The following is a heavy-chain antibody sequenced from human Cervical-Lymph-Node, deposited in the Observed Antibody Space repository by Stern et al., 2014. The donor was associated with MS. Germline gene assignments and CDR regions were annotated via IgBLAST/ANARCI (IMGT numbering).Heavy chain of an antibody. V-gene: IGHV1-18*04. CDR3: ARGVDYYDSSGRFDY. CDR1: GYTFTSYA. D-gene: IGHD3-22*01. Sequence: VQLVESGAEVKKPGASVKVSCKASGYTFTSYAISWVRQAPGQGLEWVGRVSAYNGNTKYAQKVQGRVTITTDTSTNTAYMELRSLRSDDTAVDDCARGVDYYDSSGRFDYWGQGTLVTVSS. CDR2: VSAYNGNT. J-gene: IGHJ4*02.